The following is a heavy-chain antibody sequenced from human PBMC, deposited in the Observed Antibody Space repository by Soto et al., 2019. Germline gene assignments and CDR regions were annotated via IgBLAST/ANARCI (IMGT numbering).Heavy chain of an antibody. CDR2: FDPEDGET. J-gene: IGHJ4*02. CDR3: ATTMVRGVIITPFDY. CDR1: GYTLTELS. D-gene: IGHD3-10*01. Sequence: ASVKVSCKVSGYTLTELSMHWVRQAPGKGLERMGGFDPEDGETIYAQKFQGRVTMTEDTSTDTAYMELSSLRSEDTAVYYCATTMVRGVIITPFDYWGQGTLVTVSS. V-gene: IGHV1-24*01.